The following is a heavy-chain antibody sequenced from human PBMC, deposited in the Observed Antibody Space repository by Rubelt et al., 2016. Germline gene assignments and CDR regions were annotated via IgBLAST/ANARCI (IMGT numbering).Heavy chain of an antibody. CDR1: GFTFSSYS. J-gene: IGHJ4*02. V-gene: IGHV3-48*01. CDR2: ISSSSSTI. D-gene: IGHD2-15*01. CDR3: AKLEYCNGGNCYRLIDY. Sequence: GGGLVQPGGSLRLSCAASGFTFSSYSMNWVRQAPGKGLEWVSYISSSSSTIYYADSVKGRFTISRDNAKNTLYLQMNSLRAEDTALYYCAKLEYCNGGNCYRLIDYWGQGTLVTVSS.